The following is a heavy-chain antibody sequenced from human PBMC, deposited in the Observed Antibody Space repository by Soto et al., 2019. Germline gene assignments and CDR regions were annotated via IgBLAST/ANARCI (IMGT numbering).Heavy chain of an antibody. D-gene: IGHD3-22*01. V-gene: IGHV4-59*01. CDR2: IYYSGST. J-gene: IGHJ6*02. Sequence: LSLTCTVSGGSISSYYWSCIRQPPVKGLEWIGYIYYSGSTNYNPSLKSRVTISVDTSKNQFSLKLSSVTAADTAVYYCARGPYYYDSSGYYRRFSFYYYGMDVWGQGTTVTVSS. CDR1: GGSISSYY. CDR3: ARGPYYYDSSGYYRRFSFYYYGMDV.